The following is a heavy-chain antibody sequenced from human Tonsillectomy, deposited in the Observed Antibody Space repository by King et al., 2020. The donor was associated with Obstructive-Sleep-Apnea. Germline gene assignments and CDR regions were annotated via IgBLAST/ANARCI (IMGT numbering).Heavy chain of an antibody. CDR3: AKDGGLSYSLPSSEFDY. Sequence: QVQLVESGGAVVQPGRSLRLSCAASGFTFSTYGMHWVRQAPGKGLEWVAVISNDGCNKYYADSVRGRFTISRDNSKNTLYLQMNSLRAEDTAVYYCAKDGGLSYSLPSSEFDYWGQGTQVTVSS. D-gene: IGHD3-16*01. CDR1: GFTFSTYG. J-gene: IGHJ4*02. V-gene: IGHV3-30*18. CDR2: ISNDGCNK.